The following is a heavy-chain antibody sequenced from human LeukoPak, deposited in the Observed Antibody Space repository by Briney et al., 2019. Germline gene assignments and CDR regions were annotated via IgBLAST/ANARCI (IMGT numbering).Heavy chain of an antibody. CDR3: ARSHGSGSYYHMDV. V-gene: IGHV4-59*01. CDR2: IFYSGST. Sequence: SETLSLTCTVSGGSISGYYWSWIGQPPGKGLEWLGYIFYSGSTSYNPSLKSRVTVSLDTSKNQFSLKLSSVTAADTAVYYCARSHGSGSYYHMDVWGKGTTVTVSS. J-gene: IGHJ6*03. D-gene: IGHD3-10*01. CDR1: GGSISGYY.